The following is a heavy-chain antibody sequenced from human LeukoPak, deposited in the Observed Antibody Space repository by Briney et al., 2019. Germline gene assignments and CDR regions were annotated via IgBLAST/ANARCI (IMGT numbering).Heavy chain of an antibody. J-gene: IGHJ4*02. CDR3: AKDGGSGWYVGSDY. Sequence: PGGSLRLSCAASGFTFSSYEMNWVRQAPGKGLEWVSYISSSGSTIYYADSVKGRFTISRDNSKNTLYLQMNSLRAEDTAVYYCAKDGGSGWYVGSDYWGQGTLVTVSS. CDR2: ISSSGSTI. D-gene: IGHD6-19*01. V-gene: IGHV3-48*03. CDR1: GFTFSSYE.